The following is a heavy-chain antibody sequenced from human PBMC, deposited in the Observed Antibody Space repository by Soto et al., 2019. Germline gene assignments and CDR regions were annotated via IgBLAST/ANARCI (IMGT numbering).Heavy chain of an antibody. J-gene: IGHJ4*02. CDR2: ISAYNGNT. CDR1: GYTFTSYG. Sequence: ASVKVSCKASGYTFTSYGISWVRQAPGQGLEWMGWISAYNGNTNYAQKLQGRVTMTTDTSTSTAYMELRSLRSDDTAVYYCARFQGFGELLYYFDYWGQGTLVTVSS. V-gene: IGHV1-18*01. D-gene: IGHD3-10*01. CDR3: ARFQGFGELLYYFDY.